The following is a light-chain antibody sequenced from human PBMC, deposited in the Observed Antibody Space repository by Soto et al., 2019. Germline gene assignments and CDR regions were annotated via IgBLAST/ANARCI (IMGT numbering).Light chain of an antibody. Sequence: EIVLTQSPGTLSLSPGERATLSCRASQSVSSSYLAWYQQKPGQAPRLLIYGASSRATGIPDRFSGSGSGTDFTLTISRLEPEDFAVYYCQQHGSSPQWTFGKGTKVEIK. CDR3: QQHGSSPQWT. CDR1: QSVSSSY. V-gene: IGKV3-20*01. J-gene: IGKJ1*01. CDR2: GAS.